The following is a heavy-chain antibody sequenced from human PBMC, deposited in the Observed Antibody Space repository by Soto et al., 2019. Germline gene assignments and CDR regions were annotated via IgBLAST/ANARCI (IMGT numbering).Heavy chain of an antibody. CDR3: ARWYCTNGVCYIDY. Sequence: QVQLVQSGAEVKKPGASVKVSCKASGYTFTSYDINWVRQATGQGLEWMGWMNPNSGNTGYAQKFQGRVTMTRNTSISTAYMELSSLRSEDTAVYYCARWYCTNGVCYIDYWGQGTLVTVSS. D-gene: IGHD2-8*01. CDR2: MNPNSGNT. CDR1: GYTFTSYD. V-gene: IGHV1-8*01. J-gene: IGHJ4*02.